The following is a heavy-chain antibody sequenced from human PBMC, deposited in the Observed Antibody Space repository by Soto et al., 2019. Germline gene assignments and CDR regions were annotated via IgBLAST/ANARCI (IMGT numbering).Heavy chain of an antibody. V-gene: IGHV3-33*06. CDR2: MWSNGNRK. J-gene: IGHJ6*03. CDR3: AKESGDYDMWTGYIFVHYYYLDG. CDR1: GFTFWNYG. Sequence: PGGSLRLSCAASGFTFWNYGMHWFRQAPGKGPEWVATMWSNGNRKYYADSVTGRFTISRDNSKNTLYLQMNSLRAEDTAVYYCAKESGDYDMWTGYIFVHYYYLDGPAQGTTVPVAS. D-gene: IGHD3-9*01.